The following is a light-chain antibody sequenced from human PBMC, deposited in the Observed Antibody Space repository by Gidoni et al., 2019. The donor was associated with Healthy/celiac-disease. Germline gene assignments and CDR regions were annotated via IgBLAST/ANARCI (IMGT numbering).Light chain of an antibody. V-gene: IGKV1-5*03. Sequence: DIQITQSPSTLSASVADRVTSTCRASQSISSWLAWYQQKLGKAPKLLIYKASSLESGVPSRVSGSGSGTEFTLTISSLQPDDFATYYCQQYNSYSWTFGQGTKVEIK. CDR1: QSISSW. CDR2: KAS. CDR3: QQYNSYSWT. J-gene: IGKJ1*01.